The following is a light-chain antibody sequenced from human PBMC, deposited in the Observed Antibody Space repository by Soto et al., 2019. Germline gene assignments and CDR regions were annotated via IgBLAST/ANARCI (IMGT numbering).Light chain of an antibody. V-gene: IGKV1-33*01. CDR1: QAIRHY. CDR2: DAS. CDR3: QQYDNFPPL. Sequence: DIQMTQSPSSLSASVGDRVTITCQASQAIRHYLNWYQQKPGKAPKLLIYDASNLEAGVPSRFSGSGSGTDFTFTISSLQPEDIATYYCQQYDNFPPLFGGGTKVEIK. J-gene: IGKJ4*01.